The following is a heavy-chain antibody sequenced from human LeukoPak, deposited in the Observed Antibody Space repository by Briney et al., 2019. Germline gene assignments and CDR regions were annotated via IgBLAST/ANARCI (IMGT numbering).Heavy chain of an antibody. CDR1: GDSIRSSSYY. Sequence: SETLSLTCTVSGDSIRSSSYYWGWIRQPPGSGLEWIATIFHSGSTYYNPSLKSRVTISVDTSKNQFSLEMTSVTAADTAVYYCARHGPSIVGASTFDYWGQGTLVTVSS. V-gene: IGHV4-39*01. CDR2: IFHSGST. CDR3: ARHGPSIVGASTFDY. J-gene: IGHJ4*02. D-gene: IGHD1-26*01.